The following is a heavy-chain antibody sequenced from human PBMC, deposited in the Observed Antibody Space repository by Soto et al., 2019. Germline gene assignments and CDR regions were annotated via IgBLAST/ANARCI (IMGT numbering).Heavy chain of an antibody. CDR2: ISYDGSNK. D-gene: IGHD3-22*01. Sequence: QVQLVESGGGVVQPGRSLRLSCAASGFTFSSYAMHGVRQAPGKGLERVAVISYDGSNKYYADPVKRRFTISRDNSKNTLYLQMNRLRDEDTAVDYCASDGVAYYDSSGYYSQIAAFDIWGQGTMVSASS. J-gene: IGHJ3*02. CDR1: GFTFSSYA. CDR3: ASDGVAYYDSSGYYSQIAAFDI. V-gene: IGHV3-30-3*01.